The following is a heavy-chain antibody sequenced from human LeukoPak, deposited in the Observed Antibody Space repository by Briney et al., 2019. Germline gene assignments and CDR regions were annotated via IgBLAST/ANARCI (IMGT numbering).Heavy chain of an antibody. CDR2: INHDGST. J-gene: IGHJ4*02. CDR1: DGPLSGYY. Sequence: SETLSLTCAVYDGPLSGYYWGWIRQPPGKGLEWIGEINHDGSTNYSPSLKSRVTISVDTSKNQFSLKLSSVTAADTAVYYCARQGAVAVPWDFDYWGQGTLVTVSS. V-gene: IGHV4-34*01. D-gene: IGHD6-19*01. CDR3: ARQGAVAVPWDFDY.